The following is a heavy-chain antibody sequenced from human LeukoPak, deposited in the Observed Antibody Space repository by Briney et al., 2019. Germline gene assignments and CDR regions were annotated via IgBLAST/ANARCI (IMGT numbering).Heavy chain of an antibody. CDR2: INYSGST. J-gene: IGHJ4*02. V-gene: IGHV4-34*01. D-gene: IGHD5-18*01. CDR1: GGSFSGYF. Sequence: PSETLSLTCRVYGGSFSGYFWIWFRQPPGKGLEWIGEINYSGSTNYNSSLKRRAIISVDTSKNQFSLKLTSVTAADTAVYFCAKCRYGYRGMDSWGQGTQVTVSS. CDR3: AKCRYGYRGMDS.